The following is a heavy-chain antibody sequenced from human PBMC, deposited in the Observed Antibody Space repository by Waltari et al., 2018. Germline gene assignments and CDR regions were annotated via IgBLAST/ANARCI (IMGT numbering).Heavy chain of an antibody. CDR2: ISRSGSTI. J-gene: IGHJ6*02. CDR3: ARQTWGYSYGLPDV. CDR1: GFTFSSYE. Sequence: EVQLVESGGGLVQPGGSLRLSCAASGFTFSSYEMKWVRQAPGKGLEWVSYISRSGSTIYYADSVKGRFTISRDNAKNSLYLQMNSLRAEDTAVYYCARQTWGYSYGLPDVWGQGTTVTVSS. V-gene: IGHV3-48*03. D-gene: IGHD5-18*01.